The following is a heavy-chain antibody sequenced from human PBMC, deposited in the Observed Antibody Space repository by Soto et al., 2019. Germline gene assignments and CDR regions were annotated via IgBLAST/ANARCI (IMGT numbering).Heavy chain of an antibody. Sequence: SETLSLTCTVSGGSFTSGDYYWIWIRQPPGKGLEWIGYIYNSGSAYYNPSLKSRVTISVDTSKNQFSLKLNSITAADTAVYYCARARGIQVWSEIDYWGQGTLVTVSS. D-gene: IGHD5-18*01. V-gene: IGHV4-30-4*01. CDR3: ARARGIQVWSEIDY. J-gene: IGHJ4*02. CDR2: IYNSGSA. CDR1: GGSFTSGDYY.